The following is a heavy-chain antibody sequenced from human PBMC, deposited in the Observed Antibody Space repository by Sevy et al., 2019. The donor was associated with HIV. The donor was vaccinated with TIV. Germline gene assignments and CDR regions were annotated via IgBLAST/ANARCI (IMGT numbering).Heavy chain of an antibody. CDR1: GGSISVYY. V-gene: IGHV4-59*01. CDR2: IYYTGSS. J-gene: IGHJ4*02. CDR3: ARGGPNQQQLDYFDS. Sequence: SETLSLTCTVSGGSISVYYWTWIRQPPGKGLEWIGYIYYTGSSDSNPSLKSRVTTSVDTSKNQFSLKLSSVTAADTAIYYCARGGPNQQQLDYFDSWGQGILVTVSS. D-gene: IGHD6-13*01.